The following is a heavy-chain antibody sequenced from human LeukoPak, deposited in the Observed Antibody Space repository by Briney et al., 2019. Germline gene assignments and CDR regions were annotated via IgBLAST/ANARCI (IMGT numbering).Heavy chain of an antibody. CDR1: GGTFSSYA. V-gene: IGHV1-69*13. CDR2: IIPIFGTA. D-gene: IGHD3-10*01. J-gene: IGHJ4*02. Sequence: SVKVSCKASGGTFSSYAISWVRQAPGQGLEWMGGIIPIFGTANYAQKFQGRVTITADESTSTAYMELSSLRSEDTAVYYCAGSYYNGPFDYWGQGTLVAVSS. CDR3: AGSYYNGPFDY.